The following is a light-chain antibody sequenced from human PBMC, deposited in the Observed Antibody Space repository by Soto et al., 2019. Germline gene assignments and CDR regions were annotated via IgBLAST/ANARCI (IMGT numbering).Light chain of an antibody. CDR1: QSLSRW. CDR3: QEYDGYLWT. CDR2: DAS. J-gene: IGKJ1*01. Sequence: DIQMTQSPSTLSASVGDRVTITCRASQSLSRWLAWYQQKPGTAPNLLIYDASILQSGVPSRFSGSGSGTEFTLTISSLQPDDFATYYCQEYDGYLWTFGQGTKVEIK. V-gene: IGKV1-5*01.